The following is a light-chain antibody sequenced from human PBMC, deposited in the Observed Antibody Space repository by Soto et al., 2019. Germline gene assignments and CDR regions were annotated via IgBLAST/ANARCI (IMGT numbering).Light chain of an antibody. J-gene: IGLJ2*01. Sequence: QSVLTQPASVSGSPGQSITISCTGTSSDVGAYNYVSWYQQHPGKAPKLMIFEVSDRPSGVSNRFSGSKSGNTASLTISGLQAEDEADYYCSSYTSSNTLVFGGGTQPTVL. CDR1: SSDVGAYNY. V-gene: IGLV2-14*01. CDR3: SSYTSSNTLV. CDR2: EVS.